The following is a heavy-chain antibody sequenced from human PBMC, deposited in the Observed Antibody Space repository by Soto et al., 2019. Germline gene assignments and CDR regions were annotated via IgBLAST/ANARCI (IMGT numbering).Heavy chain of an antibody. CDR1: GFTFSIYS. V-gene: IGHV3-21*01. CDR2: ISSRSSYI. D-gene: IGHD3-16*01. CDR3: ARGDVGDYYGMDV. Sequence: EVQLVESGGGLVKPGGSLRLSCAASGFTFSIYSMNWVRQAPGKGLEWVSSISSRSSYIYYADSVKGRFTISRDNAKNSRYMQMNSLRAEDTAVYYCARGDVGDYYGMDVWVQGTTVTVPS. J-gene: IGHJ6*02.